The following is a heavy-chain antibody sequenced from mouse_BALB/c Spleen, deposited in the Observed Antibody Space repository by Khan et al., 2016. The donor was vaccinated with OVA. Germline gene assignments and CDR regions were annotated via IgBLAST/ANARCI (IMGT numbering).Heavy chain of an antibody. J-gene: IGHJ1*03. Sequence: QVQLQQSGPGLVAPSQSLSITCTVSGFSSTSYGVTWVRQPPGKGLEWLGVIWGDGNTNSLSALISRLRISKDNSKSQAFLKLKILQTDEKATYFGARPKFTTVVATTYWYFDSWGTGTTVTVSS. V-gene: IGHV2-3*01. CDR3: ARPKFTTVVATTYWYFDS. CDR2: IWGDGNT. CDR1: GFSSTSYG. D-gene: IGHD1-1*01.